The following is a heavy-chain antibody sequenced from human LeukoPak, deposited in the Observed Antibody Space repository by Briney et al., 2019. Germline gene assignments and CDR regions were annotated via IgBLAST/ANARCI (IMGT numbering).Heavy chain of an antibody. CDR3: AKDKLRSTYYFDY. Sequence: GGSLRLSCAASGFTFRNYAMSWVRQAPGKGLEWVSSISGNGGSTYYADSVKGRFSFSRDNSKNTLYLQMNSLRAEDTAVYYCAKDKLRSTYYFDYWGQGTLVTVSS. V-gene: IGHV3-23*01. D-gene: IGHD3-3*01. CDR1: GFTFRNYA. CDR2: ISGNGGST. J-gene: IGHJ4*02.